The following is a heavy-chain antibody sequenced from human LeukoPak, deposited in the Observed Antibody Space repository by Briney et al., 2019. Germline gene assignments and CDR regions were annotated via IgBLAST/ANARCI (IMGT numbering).Heavy chain of an antibody. J-gene: IGHJ4*02. D-gene: IGHD6-13*01. Sequence: GGSLRLSCAASGFTFSSYGMHWVRQAPGKGLEWVAVISYDGSNKYYADSVKGRFTISRDNSKNTLYLQVNSLRAEDTAVYYCAGAYSSSWYYFDYWGQGTLVTVSS. CDR2: ISYDGSNK. CDR1: GFTFSSYG. CDR3: AGAYSSSWYYFDY. V-gene: IGHV3-30*03.